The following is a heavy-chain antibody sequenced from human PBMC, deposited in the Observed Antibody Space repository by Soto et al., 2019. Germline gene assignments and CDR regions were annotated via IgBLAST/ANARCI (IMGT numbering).Heavy chain of an antibody. D-gene: IGHD6-13*01. CDR2: IYTSGST. CDR1: GGSISSYY. V-gene: IGHV4-4*07. J-gene: IGHJ3*01. CDR3: ARTLYSSSWYGFDAFDL. Sequence: SETLSLTCTVSGGSISSYYWSWIRQPAGKGLEWIGRIYTSGSTNYNPSLKSRVTMSVDTSKNQFSLKLSSVTAADTAVYYCARTLYSSSWYGFDAFDLRGQGTTVTVSS.